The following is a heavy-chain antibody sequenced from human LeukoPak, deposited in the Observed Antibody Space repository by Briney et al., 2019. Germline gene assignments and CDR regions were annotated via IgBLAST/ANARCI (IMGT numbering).Heavy chain of an antibody. CDR1: GGTFSSYA. D-gene: IGHD5-24*01. CDR3: AREVVEMATIRYCYFDY. Sequence: GASVKVSCKASGGTFSSYAISWVRQAPGQGLEWMGRIIPILGITNIAQKFQGRVTIPADKSTSTAYIELSSLRSEDTAVYYCAREVVEMATIRYCYFDYWGQGTLVTVSS. V-gene: IGHV1-69*04. CDR2: IIPILGIT. J-gene: IGHJ4*02.